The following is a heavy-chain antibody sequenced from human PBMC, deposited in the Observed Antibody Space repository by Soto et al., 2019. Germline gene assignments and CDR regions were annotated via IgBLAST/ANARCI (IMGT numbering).Heavy chain of an antibody. CDR1: GYTFNMYG. D-gene: IGHD3-3*01. J-gene: IGHJ5*02. CDR2: ISAHNGKT. CDR3: ARGGGTILAPLP. V-gene: IGHV1-18*04. Sequence: ASVKVSCKASGYTFNMYGITWVRQAPGQGLEWMGWISAHNGKTNYAQKLQGRVTMTTDTSTSTAYMELSGLRSDDTAVYYCARGGGTILAPLPWGQGTLVTVSS.